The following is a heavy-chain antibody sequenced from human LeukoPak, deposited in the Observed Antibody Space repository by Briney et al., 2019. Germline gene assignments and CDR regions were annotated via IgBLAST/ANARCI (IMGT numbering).Heavy chain of an antibody. V-gene: IGHV3-30*18. D-gene: IGHD5-18*01. CDR3: AKGRYTPDP. CDR1: GFTFSSYD. J-gene: IGHJ5*02. Sequence: GRSLRLSCAASGFTFSSYDMHWVRQAPGKGLEWVAVISYDGSNKYYADSVKGRLTISRDNSKNTLYLQMNSLTAEDTAVYYCAKGRYTPDPWGQGTLVTVSS. CDR2: ISYDGSNK.